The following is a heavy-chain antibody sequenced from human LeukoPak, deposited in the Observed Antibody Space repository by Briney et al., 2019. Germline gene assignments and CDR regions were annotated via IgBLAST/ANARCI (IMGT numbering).Heavy chain of an antibody. J-gene: IGHJ3*02. Sequence: ASVKVSCKACRYTFTGYYMHWVRQAPGQGLEWMGWINPNSGGTNYAQKFQGRVTMTRDTSISTAYMELSRLRSDDTAVYYCARAGITADDAFDIWGQGTMVTVSS. D-gene: IGHD3-16*01. CDR1: RYTFTGYY. CDR2: INPNSGGT. CDR3: ARAGITADDAFDI. V-gene: IGHV1-2*02.